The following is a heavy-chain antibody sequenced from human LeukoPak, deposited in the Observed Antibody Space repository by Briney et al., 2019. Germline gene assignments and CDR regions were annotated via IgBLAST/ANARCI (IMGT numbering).Heavy chain of an antibody. J-gene: IGHJ5*02. Sequence: GASVKVSCKASGYTFTGYYMHWVRQAPGQGLEWMGWINPNSGGTNYAQKFQGRVTMTRDTSISTAYMELSRLRSDDTAVYYCARVGDIVVVVARNWFDPWGQGTLVTVSS. D-gene: IGHD2-15*01. CDR2: INPNSGGT. CDR1: GYTFTGYY. CDR3: ARVGDIVVVVARNWFDP. V-gene: IGHV1-2*02.